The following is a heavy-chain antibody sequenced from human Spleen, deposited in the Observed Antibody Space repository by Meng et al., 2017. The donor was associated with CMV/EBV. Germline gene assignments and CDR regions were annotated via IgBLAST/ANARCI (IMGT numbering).Heavy chain of an antibody. V-gene: IGHV3-7*01. Sequence: ETLSLTCTVSGGSISSSSYYWGWIRQPPGKGLEWVANINEEGTEEFYVDSVKGRFTISRDNAKNSLYLQMNSLRAEDTAVYYCARDTRIVGAEYYFDYWGQGTLVTVSS. J-gene: IGHJ4*02. CDR3: ARDTRIVGAEYYFDY. CDR1: GGSISSSSYY. D-gene: IGHD1-26*01. CDR2: INEEGTEE.